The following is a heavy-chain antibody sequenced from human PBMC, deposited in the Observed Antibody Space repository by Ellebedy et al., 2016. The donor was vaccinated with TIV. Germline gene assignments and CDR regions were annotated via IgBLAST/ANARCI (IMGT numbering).Heavy chain of an antibody. J-gene: IGHJ4*02. CDR3: ARAGLEMTTVVDIDY. V-gene: IGHV3-48*02. Sequence: GESLKISXAASGFTFSHYSMNWVRQAPGKGLEWVSYISSTSSTIYYVDSVEGRFTISRDNAKNSLYLQMNSLRDEDTAVYYCARAGLEMTTVVDIDYWGQGTLVTVST. D-gene: IGHD4-11*01. CDR1: GFTFSHYS. CDR2: ISSTSSTI.